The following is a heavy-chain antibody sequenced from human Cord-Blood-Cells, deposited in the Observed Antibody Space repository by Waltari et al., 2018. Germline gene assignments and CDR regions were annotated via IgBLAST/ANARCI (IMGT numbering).Heavy chain of an antibody. CDR2: INPNSGGT. J-gene: IGHJ4*02. CDR1: GYTFTGYY. CDR3: ARDAYCGGDCYSRAFDY. Sequence: QVQLVQSGAEVKKPGASVKVSCKASGYTFTGYYMHWVRQAPGQGLEWMGWINPNSGGTNYAKKFQGWVTMTRDTSISTAYMELSRLRSDDTAVYYCARDAYCGGDCYSRAFDYWGQGTLVTVSS. D-gene: IGHD2-21*01. V-gene: IGHV1-2*04.